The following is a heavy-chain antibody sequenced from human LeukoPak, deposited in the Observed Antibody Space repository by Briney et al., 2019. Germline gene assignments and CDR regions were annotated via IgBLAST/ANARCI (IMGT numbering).Heavy chain of an antibody. V-gene: IGHV4-39*01. CDR1: GGSISSSSYY. CDR2: IYYSGST. CDR3: ARQLWLSPPDY. J-gene: IGHJ4*02. Sequence: KASETLSLTCTVSGGSISSSSYYWGWIRQPPGKGLEWIGSIYYSGSTYYNPSLKSRVTISVDTSKNQFSLKLSSVTAADTAVYYCARQLWLSPPDYWGQGTLVTVSS. D-gene: IGHD5-18*01.